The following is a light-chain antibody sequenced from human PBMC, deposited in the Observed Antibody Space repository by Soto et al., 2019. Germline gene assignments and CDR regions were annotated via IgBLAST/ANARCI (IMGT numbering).Light chain of an antibody. Sequence: EIVMTQSPATLSVSPGERATLSCRASQSIGSNLAWYQQKRGQAPRLLIYGASTRATGMPTRFSGSGSGTEFTLTISSLQSEDFAIYYCQQYNNWPRWTFGQGTKVDIK. CDR1: QSIGSN. CDR2: GAS. CDR3: QQYNNWPRWT. J-gene: IGKJ1*01. V-gene: IGKV3-15*01.